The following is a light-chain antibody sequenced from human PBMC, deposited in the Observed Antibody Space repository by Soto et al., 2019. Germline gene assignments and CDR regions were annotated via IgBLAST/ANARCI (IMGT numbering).Light chain of an antibody. CDR1: QSISSY. Sequence: DIQMTQSPSSLSVSVGDRVTITCRASQSISSYLNWYQQKPGKAPKLLIYAASSLQSGVPSRFSGSGSGTDFTLTISSLQPEDFATYSCQQSYSTLWFGQGTKVEIK. V-gene: IGKV1-39*01. J-gene: IGKJ1*01. CDR3: QQSYSTLW. CDR2: AAS.